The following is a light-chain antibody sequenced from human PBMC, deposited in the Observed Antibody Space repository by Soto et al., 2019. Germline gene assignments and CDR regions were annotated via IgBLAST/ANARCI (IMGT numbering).Light chain of an antibody. CDR2: KAS. CDR3: QQYKSYSRT. V-gene: IGKV1-5*03. Sequence: DIQMTQSPSTLSASVGYRFTITCRASQSISSWLAWYQQKPGKAPKLLIYKASNLESGVPSRFSGSGSGTEFTLTISSLQPDDFATYYCQQYKSYSRTFGQGTTGDIK. CDR1: QSISSW. J-gene: IGKJ1*01.